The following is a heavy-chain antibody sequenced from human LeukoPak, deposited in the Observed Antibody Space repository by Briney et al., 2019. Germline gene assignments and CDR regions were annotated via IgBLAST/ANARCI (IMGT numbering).Heavy chain of an antibody. CDR3: VSSVDTPMAPRYYFDY. Sequence: GGSLRLSCAASGFTFSSSWMSWVRQAPGKGLEWVANIKYDGSEKYYVDSVKGRFTISRDNAQNSLYLQMDSLRAADTAVYYCVSSVDTPMAPRYYFDYWGQGTLVTVSS. D-gene: IGHD5-18*01. V-gene: IGHV3-7*05. J-gene: IGHJ4*02. CDR2: IKYDGSEK. CDR1: GFTFSSSW.